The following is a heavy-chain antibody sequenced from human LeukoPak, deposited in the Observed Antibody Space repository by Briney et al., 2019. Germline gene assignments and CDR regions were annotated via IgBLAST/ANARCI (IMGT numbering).Heavy chain of an antibody. D-gene: IGHD2-15*01. J-gene: IGHJ6*03. CDR2: IYTSGST. CDR3: ARGGCSGGSCYSSIEYYYYYMDV. Sequence: SETLSLTCTVSGGSMRCYYWSWIRQPAGKGLEWIGRIYTSGSTNYNPSLKGRVTMSVDTSKNLCTLKLSSVTAADTAVYYCARGGCSGGSCYSSIEYYYYYMDVWGKGTTVTVS. V-gene: IGHV4-4*07. CDR1: GGSMRCYY.